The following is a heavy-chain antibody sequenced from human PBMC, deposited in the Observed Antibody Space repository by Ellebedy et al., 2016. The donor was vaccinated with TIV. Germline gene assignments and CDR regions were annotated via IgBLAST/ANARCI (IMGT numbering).Heavy chain of an antibody. D-gene: IGHD4-17*01. V-gene: IGHV4-39*01. CDR1: GASISSSNYF. CDR3: ARHNREYGDYGPPEAVDY. J-gene: IGHJ4*02. Sequence: GSLRLSCTVSGASISSSNYFWVWVRQPPGKGLEWIGNIYYSGSTSYSPTLKSRVTMSVNTSKNQFSLNLNSVTAADTAVYYCARHNREYGDYGPPEAVDYWGQGTLVTVSS. CDR2: IYYSGST.